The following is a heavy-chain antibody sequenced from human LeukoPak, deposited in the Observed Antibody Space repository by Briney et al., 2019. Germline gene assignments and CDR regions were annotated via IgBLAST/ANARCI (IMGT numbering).Heavy chain of an antibody. CDR3: ARIPRAARPPGAFDI. J-gene: IGHJ3*02. CDR2: ISGSGGST. D-gene: IGHD6-6*01. V-gene: IGHV3-23*01. CDR1: GFTFNSYA. Sequence: QSGGSLRLSCAVSGFTFNSYAMSWVRQAPGKGLEWVSTISGSGGSTYYADSVKGRFTISRDNSKNTLYLQMNSLRAEDTAVYYCARIPRAARPPGAFDIWGQGTMVTVSS.